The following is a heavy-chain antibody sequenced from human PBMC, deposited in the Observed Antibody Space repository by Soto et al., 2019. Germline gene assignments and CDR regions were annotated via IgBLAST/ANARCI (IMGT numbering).Heavy chain of an antibody. CDR2: ISYDGSNK. J-gene: IGHJ3*02. CDR3: AKDNGSGCDWLRVGDASDI. Sequence: QVQLVESGGGVVQPGRSLRLSCAASGFTFSSYGMHWVRQAPGKGLEWVAVISYDGSNKYYADSVKGRLTISRDNSXNXLXXQRNSLRGEDTAVYYCAKDNGSGCDWLRVGDASDIWGQGTMVTVSS. V-gene: IGHV3-30*18. D-gene: IGHD5-12*01. CDR1: GFTFSSYG.